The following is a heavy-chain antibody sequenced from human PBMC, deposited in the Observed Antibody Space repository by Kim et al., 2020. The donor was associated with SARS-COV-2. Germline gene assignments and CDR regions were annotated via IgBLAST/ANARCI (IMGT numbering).Heavy chain of an antibody. J-gene: IGHJ4*02. D-gene: IGHD2-2*03. V-gene: IGHV1-18*04. CDR2: ISAYNGNT. CDR3: ARDPFGYCSSTSCYPLYYFDY. CDR1: GYTFTSYG. Sequence: ASVKVSCKASGYTFTSYGISWVRQAPGQGLEWMGWISAYNGNTNYAQKLQGRVTMTTDTSTSTAYMELRSLRSDDTAVYYCARDPFGYCSSTSCYPLYYFDYWGQGTLVTVSS.